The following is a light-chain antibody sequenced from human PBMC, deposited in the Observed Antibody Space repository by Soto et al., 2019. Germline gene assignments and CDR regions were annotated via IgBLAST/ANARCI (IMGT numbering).Light chain of an antibody. CDR1: QNITNN. CDR2: HAS. Sequence: DIQMTQSPSSLSASIGDRVTITCQASQNITNNLSWYQQKPGKAPNLLIYHASKLAKGVTSRFSGSGCGTDFSFIITSLQREDLATYYCQQYYGLPPLTFGQGTRLEIK. J-gene: IGKJ5*01. CDR3: QQYYGLPPLT. V-gene: IGKV1-33*01.